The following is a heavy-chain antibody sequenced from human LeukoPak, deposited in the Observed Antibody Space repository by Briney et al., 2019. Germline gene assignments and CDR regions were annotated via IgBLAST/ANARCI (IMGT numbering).Heavy chain of an antibody. V-gene: IGHV3-9*01. J-gene: IGHJ4*02. D-gene: IGHD1-26*01. CDR2: ISWNSGSI. CDR1: GFTFDDYA. Sequence: GGSLRLSCAASGFTFDDYAMHWVRQAPGKGLEWVSGISWNSGSIGYADSVKGRFTISRDNAKNSLYLQMNSLRAEDTALYYCAKDMGADDYYFDYWGQGTLVTVSS. CDR3: AKDMGADDYYFDY.